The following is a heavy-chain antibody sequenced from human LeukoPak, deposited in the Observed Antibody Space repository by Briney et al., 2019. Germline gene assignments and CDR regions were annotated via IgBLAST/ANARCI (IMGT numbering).Heavy chain of an antibody. Sequence: PGRSLRLSCAASGFTFSSYGMHWVRQAPGKGLEWVAVISYDGSNKYYADSVKGRFTISRDNSKNTLYLQMNSLRAEDTAVYYCAKEGQSAYYYDSSGYYPYFDYWGQGTLVTVSS. CDR1: GFTFSSYG. CDR2: ISYDGSNK. CDR3: AKEGQSAYYYDSSGYYPYFDY. V-gene: IGHV3-30*18. J-gene: IGHJ4*02. D-gene: IGHD3-22*01.